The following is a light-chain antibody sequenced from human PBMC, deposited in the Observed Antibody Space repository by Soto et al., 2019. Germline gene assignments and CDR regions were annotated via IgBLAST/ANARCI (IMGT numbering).Light chain of an antibody. V-gene: IGLV2-8*01. J-gene: IGLJ1*01. CDR1: SSDVGYYNF. CDR3: ISYAGSQNYV. Sequence: QSVLTQPPSASGSPGQSVTISCSGTSSDVGYYNFVSWYQQHPGKAPKLMINEVTKRASGVPDRFSGPKTGSTASLSVSWLQSEDEADYYCISYAGSQNYVFGTGTKVTVL. CDR2: EVT.